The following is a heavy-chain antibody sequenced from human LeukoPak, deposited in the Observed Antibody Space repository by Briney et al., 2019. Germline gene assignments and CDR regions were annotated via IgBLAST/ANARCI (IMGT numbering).Heavy chain of an antibody. CDR3: ARDGVEMASLDY. CDR2: INSDGSST. CDR1: GSTFSSYW. D-gene: IGHD5-24*01. V-gene: IGHV3-74*01. Sequence: GGSLRLSCAASGSTFSSYWMHWVRQAPGKGLVWVSRINSDGSSTSYADSVKGRFTISRDNAKKTLYLQMNSLRAEDTAVYYCARDGVEMASLDYWGQGTLVTVSS. J-gene: IGHJ4*02.